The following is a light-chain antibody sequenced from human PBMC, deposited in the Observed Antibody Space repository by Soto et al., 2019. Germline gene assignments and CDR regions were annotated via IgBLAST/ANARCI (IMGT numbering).Light chain of an antibody. J-gene: IGLJ1*01. CDR2: ANS. CDR1: SASIGAGYD. CDR3: QSYDSSLYGYV. Sequence: QSVLTQPPSVSGAPGQRVTISCAGSSASIGAGYDVHWYQQLPGAAPKLLIYANSNRPSGVPDRFSGSKSGTSASLAITGLQAEDEADYYCQSYDSSLYGYVFASGTTXT. V-gene: IGLV1-40*01.